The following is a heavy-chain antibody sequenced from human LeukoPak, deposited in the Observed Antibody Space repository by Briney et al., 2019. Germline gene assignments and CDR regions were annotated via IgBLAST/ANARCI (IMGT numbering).Heavy chain of an antibody. V-gene: IGHV1-69*06. J-gene: IGHJ6*03. CDR3: ARDSTLSRVITATTTYHYFYYIDV. Sequence: ASVKVSCKASGYTFTSYDINWVRQAPGQGLEWMGGIIPIFGTANYAQKFQGRVTITADKSTSTAYMELSSLRSEDTAIYYCARDSTLSRVITATTTYHYFYYIDVWGKGTTVTISS. CDR2: IIPIFGTA. D-gene: IGHD3-22*01. CDR1: GYTFTSYD.